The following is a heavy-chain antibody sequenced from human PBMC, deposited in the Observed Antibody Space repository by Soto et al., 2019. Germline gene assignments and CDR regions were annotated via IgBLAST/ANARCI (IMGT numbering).Heavy chain of an antibody. CDR2: ISSSSSYI. J-gene: IGHJ4*02. D-gene: IGHD3-9*01. CDR1: GFTFSSYS. V-gene: IGHV3-21*01. Sequence: VGSLRLSCAASGFTFSSYSMNWVRQAPGKGLEWVSSISSSSSYIYYADSVKGRFTISRDNAKNSLYLQMNSLRAEDTAVYYCAREDVLRYFDWLLWNYWGQGTLVTVSS. CDR3: AREDVLRYFDWLLWNY.